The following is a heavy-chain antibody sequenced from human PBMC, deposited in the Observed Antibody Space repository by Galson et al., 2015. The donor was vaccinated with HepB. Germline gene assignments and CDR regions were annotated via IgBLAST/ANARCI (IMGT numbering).Heavy chain of an antibody. CDR1: GFTFSSYA. CDR2: ISGSGGST. J-gene: IGHJ5*02. D-gene: IGHD6-6*01. Sequence: SLGLSCAASGFTFSSYAMSWVRQAPGKGLEWVSAISGSGGSTYYADSVKGRLTISRDNSKNTLYLQMNSLRAEDTAVYYCAKKQGGQLGTNWFDPWGQGTLVTVSS. V-gene: IGHV3-23*01. CDR3: AKKQGGQLGTNWFDP.